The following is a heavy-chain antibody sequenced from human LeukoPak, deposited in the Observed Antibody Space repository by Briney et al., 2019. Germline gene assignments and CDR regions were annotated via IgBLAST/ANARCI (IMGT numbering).Heavy chain of an antibody. CDR1: GASFSGYS. CDR2: FSHTGSP. J-gene: IGHJ4*02. Sequence: PSETLSLTCAISGASFSGYSWTWIRQPPGKGLEWIGEFSHTGSPIYNPSLKSRVNISIDTSKNQFSLRLTSVTAADTAVYFCARPRLLFGSGPILVWGQGTQVTVSS. CDR3: ARPRLLFGSGPILV. V-gene: IGHV4-34*01. D-gene: IGHD3-10*01.